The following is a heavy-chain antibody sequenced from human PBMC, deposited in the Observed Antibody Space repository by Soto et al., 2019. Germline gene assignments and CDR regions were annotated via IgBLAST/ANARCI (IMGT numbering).Heavy chain of an antibody. J-gene: IGHJ6*02. CDR1: GGSISSYY. CDR3: ARAEGYCSSTSCYPTHYYYYYGMDV. D-gene: IGHD2-2*01. Sequence: SETLSLTCTVSGGSISSYYWSWIRQPPGKGLEWIGYIYYSGSTNYNPSLKSRVTISVDTSKNQFSLKLSSVTAADTAVYYCARAEGYCSSTSCYPTHYYYYYGMDVWGQGTTVTISS. CDR2: IYYSGST. V-gene: IGHV4-59*01.